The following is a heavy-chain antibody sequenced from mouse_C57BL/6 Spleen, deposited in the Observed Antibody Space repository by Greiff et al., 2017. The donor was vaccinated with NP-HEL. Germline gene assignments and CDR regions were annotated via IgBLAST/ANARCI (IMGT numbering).Heavy chain of an antibody. Sequence: DVQLVESGGGLVQPGGSLKLSCAASGFTFSDYYMYWVRQTPEKRLEWVAYISNGGGSTYYPDTVKGRFTISRDNAKNTLYLQMSRLKSEDTAMYYGASTPHYGSTGAMDYWGQGTSVTVSS. D-gene: IGHD1-1*01. V-gene: IGHV5-12*01. CDR3: ASTPHYGSTGAMDY. J-gene: IGHJ4*01. CDR2: ISNGGGST. CDR1: GFTFSDYY.